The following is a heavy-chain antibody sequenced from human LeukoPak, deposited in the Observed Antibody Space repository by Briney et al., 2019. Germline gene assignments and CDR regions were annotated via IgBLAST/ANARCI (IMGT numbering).Heavy chain of an antibody. CDR2: ISAYNGNT. CDR3: ARVANDYSNYVRSDWFDP. CDR1: GYTFTSYG. D-gene: IGHD4-11*01. Sequence: ASVKVSCKASGYTFTSYGISWVRQAPGQGLEWMGWISAYNGNTNYAQKLQGRVTMTRDTSTSTVYMELSSLRSEDTAVYYCARVANDYSNYVRSDWFDPWGQGTLVTVSS. J-gene: IGHJ5*02. V-gene: IGHV1-18*01.